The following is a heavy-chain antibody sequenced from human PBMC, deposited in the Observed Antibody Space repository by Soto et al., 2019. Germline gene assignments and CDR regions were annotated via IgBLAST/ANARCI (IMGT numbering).Heavy chain of an antibody. J-gene: IGHJ6*02. CDR2: IRSKAYGGTT. CDR3: TSHCSSTSCVGYYYYGMDV. CDR1: GFTFGDYA. V-gene: IGHV3-49*04. Sequence: GGSLRLSCTASGFTFGDYAMSWVRQAPGKGLEWVGFIRSKAYGGTTEYAASVKGRFTISRDDSKSIAYLQMNSLKTEDTAVYYCTSHCSSTSCVGYYYYGMDVWGQGTTVTVSS. D-gene: IGHD2-2*01.